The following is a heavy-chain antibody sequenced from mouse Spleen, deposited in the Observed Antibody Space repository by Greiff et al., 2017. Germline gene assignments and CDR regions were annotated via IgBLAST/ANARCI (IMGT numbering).Heavy chain of an antibody. CDR2: IDPSDSYT. CDR3: ARPYYSNAWFAY. Sequence: QVQLQQPGAELVMPGASVKLSCKASGYTFTSYWMHWVKQRPGQGLEWIGEIDPSDSYTNYNQKFKGKATLTVDKSSSTAYMQLSSLTSEDSAVYCCARPYYSNAWFAYWGQGTLVTVSA. J-gene: IGHJ3*01. CDR1: GYTFTSYW. D-gene: IGHD2-5*01. V-gene: IGHV1-69*01.